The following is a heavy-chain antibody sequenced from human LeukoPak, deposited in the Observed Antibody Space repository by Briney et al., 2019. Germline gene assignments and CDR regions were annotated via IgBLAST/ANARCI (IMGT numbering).Heavy chain of an antibody. CDR3: ALAGPSSSWYVPDGMDV. CDR2: ISYDGSNK. Sequence: PGRSLRLSCAASGFTFSSYGMHWVRQAPGKGLEWVAVISYDGSNKYYADSVKGRFTISRDNSKNTLYLQMNSLRAEDTAVYYCALAGPSSSWYVPDGMDVWGQGTTVTVSS. CDR1: GFTFSSYG. V-gene: IGHV3-30*03. J-gene: IGHJ6*02. D-gene: IGHD6-13*01.